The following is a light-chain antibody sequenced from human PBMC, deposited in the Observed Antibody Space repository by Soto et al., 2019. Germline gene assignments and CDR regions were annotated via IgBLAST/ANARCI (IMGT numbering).Light chain of an antibody. CDR2: WAS. Sequence: EIVITPSTDSLTVSLHAKAPTSCTSTQSVLYSSNNKNYLAWYQQKPGQSPKLLIYWASTRESGGPDRFSGSGSGTDFTLTISSLQAGDVAVYYCQQYYSTPLTFGQGTRLEI. CDR3: QQYYSTPLT. CDR1: QSVLYSSNNKNY. J-gene: IGKJ5*01. V-gene: IGKV4-1*01.